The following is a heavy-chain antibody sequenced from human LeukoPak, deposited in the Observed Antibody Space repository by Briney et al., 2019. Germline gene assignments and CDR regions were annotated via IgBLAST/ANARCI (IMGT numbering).Heavy chain of an antibody. V-gene: IGHV2-5*01. CDR3: AHRVPGGTYRLDF. Sequence: SGPTLVKPTQTLTLTCTFSGFSGSTSGGGVGWIRQPPGMALEWLALSYWNYDTHYNPSLKNRLTITKDTSKNQVVLTVTNMDPVDTATYYCAHRVPGGTYRLDFWGQGTLVTVSS. J-gene: IGHJ4*02. CDR2: SYWNYDT. D-gene: IGHD1-26*01. CDR1: GFSGSTSGGG.